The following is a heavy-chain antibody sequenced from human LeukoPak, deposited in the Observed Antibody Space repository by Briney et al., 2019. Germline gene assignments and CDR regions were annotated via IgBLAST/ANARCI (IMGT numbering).Heavy chain of an antibody. CDR1: GYTFTSYG. CDR3: ARDALNSGYFSGGSCYSSFDY. CDR2: ISAYNGNT. J-gene: IGHJ4*02. Sequence: ASVKLSCKASGYTFTSYGISWVRQAPGQGLEWMGWISAYNGNTNYAQKLQGRVTMTTDTSTSTAYMELRSPRSDDTAVYYCARDALNSGYFSGGSCYSSFDYWGQGTLVTVSS. V-gene: IGHV1-18*04. D-gene: IGHD2-15*01.